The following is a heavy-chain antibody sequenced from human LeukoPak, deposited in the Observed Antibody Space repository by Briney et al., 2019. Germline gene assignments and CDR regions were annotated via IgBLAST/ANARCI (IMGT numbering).Heavy chain of an antibody. J-gene: IGHJ4*02. CDR1: GFTVSSNY. CDR2: IYSGGST. CDR3: ARDPAGYYDSSGYRT. D-gene: IGHD3-22*01. Sequence: GGSLRLSCAASGFTVSSNYMSWVRQAPGKGLEWVSVIYSGGSTYYADSVKGSFTISRDNSKNTLYLQMNSLRAEDTAVYYCARDPAGYYDSSGYRTWGQGTLVTVSS. V-gene: IGHV3-66*01.